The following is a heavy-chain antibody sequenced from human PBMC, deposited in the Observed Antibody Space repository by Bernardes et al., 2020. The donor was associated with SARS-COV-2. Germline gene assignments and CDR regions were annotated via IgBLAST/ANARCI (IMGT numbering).Heavy chain of an antibody. CDR3: GRDWKGVLDADWFDP. CDR2: TNLNSGGT. Sequence: PVNVSCKASAYTFTGYYMHLVRQPPAQGLERMGLTNLNSGGTNYAQKFQGRVTMIRDTSISTASMELSRLRSDDTAVYYCGRDWKGVLDADWFDPWGQGTLVTDAS. CDR1: AYTFTGYY. D-gene: IGHD3-3*01. J-gene: IGHJ5*02. V-gene: IGHV1-2*02.